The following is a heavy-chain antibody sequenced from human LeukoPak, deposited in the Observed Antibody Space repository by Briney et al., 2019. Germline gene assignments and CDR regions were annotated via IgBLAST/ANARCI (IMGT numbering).Heavy chain of an antibody. CDR2: IIPIFGTA. J-gene: IGHJ5*02. D-gene: IGHD3-9*01. CDR3: ARGDYYDILTGLYP. CDR1: GGTFSSYA. Sequence: SVKVSCKASGGTFSSYAISWVRQAPGQGLEWMGGIIPIFGTANHAQKFQGRVTITADESTSTAYMELSSLRSEDTAVYYCARGDYYDILTGLYPWGQGTLVTVSS. V-gene: IGHV1-69*13.